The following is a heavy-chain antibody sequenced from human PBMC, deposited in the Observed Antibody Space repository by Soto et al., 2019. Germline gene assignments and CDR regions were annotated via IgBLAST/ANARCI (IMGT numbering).Heavy chain of an antibody. CDR1: GFTFSSYG. CDR3: ARWGIAAGDY. CDR2: IWYDGSNK. V-gene: IGHV3-33*01. D-gene: IGHD6-13*01. Sequence: QVQLVESGGGVVQPGRSLRLSCAASGFTFSSYGMHWVRQAPGKGLEWVAVIWYDGSNKYYADSVKGRFTISIDNSKNTLYLQMNSLRAEDTAVYYCARWGIAAGDYWGQRPLVTVSS. J-gene: IGHJ4*02.